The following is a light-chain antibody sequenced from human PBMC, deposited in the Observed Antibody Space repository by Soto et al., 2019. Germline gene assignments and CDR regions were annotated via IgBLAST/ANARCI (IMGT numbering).Light chain of an antibody. CDR1: QGISSY. Sequence: MTQSPSSFSASTGDRVTITCRASQGISSYLAWYQQKPGKAPKLLIYAAATLQRGAPSRFSASGSGTDFTLTISRLQSEDFATYYCQQYLSYPYTFGQGTKLEI. CDR3: QQYLSYPYT. V-gene: IGKV1-8*01. CDR2: AAA. J-gene: IGKJ2*01.